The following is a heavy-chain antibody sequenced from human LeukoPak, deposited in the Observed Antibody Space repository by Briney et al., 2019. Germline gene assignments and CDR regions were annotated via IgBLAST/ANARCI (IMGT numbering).Heavy chain of an antibody. J-gene: IGHJ4*02. CDR1: GFTFSSYG. CDR3: AKPEYDSSGYYPDY. CDR2: IPYDGSNK. Sequence: GGSLRLSCAASGFTFSSYGMHWVRQAPGKGLEWVAVIPYDGSNKYYADSVKGRFTISRDNSKNTLYLQMNSLRAEDTAVYYCAKPEYDSSGYYPDYWGQGTLVTVSS. D-gene: IGHD3-22*01. V-gene: IGHV3-30*18.